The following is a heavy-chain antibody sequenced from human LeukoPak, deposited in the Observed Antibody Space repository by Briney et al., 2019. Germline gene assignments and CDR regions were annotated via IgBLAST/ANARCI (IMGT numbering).Heavy chain of an antibody. Sequence: SVKVSCKASGGTFSSYAISWVRQAPGQGLEWMGRIIPILGIANYAQRFQGRVTITADKSTSTAYMELSSLRSEDTAVYYCARDTMAGYGSGSYSSRVFDYWGQGTLVTVSS. J-gene: IGHJ4*02. CDR2: IIPILGIA. D-gene: IGHD3-10*01. V-gene: IGHV1-69*04. CDR3: ARDTMAGYGSGSYSSRVFDY. CDR1: GGTFSSYA.